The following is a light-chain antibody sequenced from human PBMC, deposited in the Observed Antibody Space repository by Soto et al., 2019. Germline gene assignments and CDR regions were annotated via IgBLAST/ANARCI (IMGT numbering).Light chain of an antibody. CDR2: DAS. J-gene: IGKJ3*01. V-gene: IGKV1-33*01. CDR1: QGINNY. Sequence: DIQLTQSPSSLSASVGDRVTITCQASQGINNYLNWYQQKSGKPPKLLIYDASNLEAGVPSRFRGSGSGTDFILSISSLQPDDVATYYCQQYESLPPRFGPGTTVGIK. CDR3: QQYESLPPR.